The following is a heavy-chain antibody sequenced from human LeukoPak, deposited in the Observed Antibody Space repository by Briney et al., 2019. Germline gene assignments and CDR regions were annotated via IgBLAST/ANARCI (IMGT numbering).Heavy chain of an antibody. CDR1: GLTVSSEY. D-gene: IGHD3-10*01. CDR2: IYGAGAT. CDR3: ASDSGSHLY. Sequence: GGSLRLSCAAYGLTVSSEYLAWVRQAPGKGLEWISVIYGAGATYYADSVEGRFTISRDTYNNALYLQMNSLRVEDTAIYYCASDSGSHLYWGPGTLVTVSS. V-gene: IGHV3-53*01. J-gene: IGHJ4*02.